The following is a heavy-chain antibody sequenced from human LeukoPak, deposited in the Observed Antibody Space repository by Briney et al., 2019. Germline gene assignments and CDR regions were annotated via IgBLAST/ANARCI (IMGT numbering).Heavy chain of an antibody. D-gene: IGHD3-22*01. V-gene: IGHV4-38-2*02. Sequence: PSETLSLTCTVSGYSISSGYYWGWIRQPPGKGLEWIGSIYHSGSTYYNPSLKSRVTISVDTSKNQFSLKLSSVTAADTAVYYCARHYYDSSGYYNWFDPWGQGTLVTVSS. CDR3: ARHYYDSSGYYNWFDP. CDR2: IYHSGST. J-gene: IGHJ5*02. CDR1: GYSISSGYY.